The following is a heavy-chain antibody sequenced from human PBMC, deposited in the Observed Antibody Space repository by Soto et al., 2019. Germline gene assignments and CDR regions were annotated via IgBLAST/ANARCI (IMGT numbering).Heavy chain of an antibody. CDR2: IYPGDSDT. D-gene: IGHD6-13*01. Sequence: GESLKISCKGSGYSFTSYWIGWVRQMPGKGLEWMGIIYPGDSDTRYSPSFQGQVTISADKSISTAYLQWSSLKASDTAMYYCARQNVYSSWASYGMDVWGQGTTVTSP. CDR3: ARQNVYSSWASYGMDV. CDR1: GYSFTSYW. V-gene: IGHV5-51*01. J-gene: IGHJ6*02.